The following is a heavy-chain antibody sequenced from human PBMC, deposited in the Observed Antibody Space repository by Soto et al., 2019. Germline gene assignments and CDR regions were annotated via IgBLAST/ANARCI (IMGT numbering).Heavy chain of an antibody. CDR3: ARGWDLGAITTSFDY. Sequence: VHLVQSEAEVKKPGSSVRVSCKASGGTFSSYAINWVRQAPGQGLEWMGVIIPIFGTGNYAQNFLGRVTITADEATSTVYMELRSLRSEDTAVYYCARGWDLGAITTSFDYWGQGTQVTVSS. CDR1: GGTFSSYA. CDR2: IIPIFGTG. D-gene: IGHD3-3*01. J-gene: IGHJ4*02. V-gene: IGHV1-69*12.